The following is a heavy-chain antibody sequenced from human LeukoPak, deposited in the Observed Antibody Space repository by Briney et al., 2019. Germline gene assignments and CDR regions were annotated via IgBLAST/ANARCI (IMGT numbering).Heavy chain of an antibody. J-gene: IGHJ6*02. V-gene: IGHV3-66*04. CDR2: IYTDGRT. CDR3: VRLKHSSTSWLHYGMDV. Sequence: GGSLRLSCAASGFSVSSSHLTWVRQAPGKGLEWVSLIYTDGRTYYADSVRGRFTISRDNSKNTLYLQMNSLRVEDTAVFYCVRLKHSSTSWLHYGMDVWGQGTTVIVSS. CDR1: GFSVSSSH. D-gene: IGHD2-2*01.